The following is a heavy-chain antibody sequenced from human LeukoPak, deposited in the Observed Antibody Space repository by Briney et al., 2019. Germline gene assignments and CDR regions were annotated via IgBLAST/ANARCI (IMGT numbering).Heavy chain of an antibody. D-gene: IGHD6-6*01. CDR1: EFTFSYYT. V-gene: IGHV3-64*01. CDR3: AGGGAARPDF. Sequence: GGSLRLSCAASEFTFSYYTMHWVRQAPGKGLEYVSAISSNGGTSYYANSVKGRFTISRDNSKNTLYLQMGSLRAEDMAVYYCAGGGAARPDFWGQGTLVTVSS. CDR2: ISSNGGTS. J-gene: IGHJ4*02.